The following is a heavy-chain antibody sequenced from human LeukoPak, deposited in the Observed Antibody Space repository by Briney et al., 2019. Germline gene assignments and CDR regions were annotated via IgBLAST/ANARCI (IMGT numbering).Heavy chain of an antibody. V-gene: IGHV4-4*09. CDR2: IYTSGGT. D-gene: IGHD6-19*01. Sequence: PSETLSLTCTVSGGSISSYYWSWIRQPPGKGLEWIGYIYTSGGTNYNPSLKSRVTISVDTSKNQFSLKLSSVTAADTAVYYCARRRPQASGWLFDYWGQGTLVTVSS. CDR1: GGSISSYY. J-gene: IGHJ4*02. CDR3: ARRRPQASGWLFDY.